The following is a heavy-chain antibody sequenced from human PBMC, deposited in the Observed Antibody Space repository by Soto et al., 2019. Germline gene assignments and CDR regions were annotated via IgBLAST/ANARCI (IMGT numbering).Heavy chain of an antibody. J-gene: IGHJ6*02. Sequence: PSETLSLTCTVSGGSISSGGYYWRWIRQHPGKGLEWIGYIYYSGSTYYNPSLKSRVTISVDTSKDQFSLKLSSVTAADTAVYFFAVSRDGYSIVVCGQGTTVTVSS. CDR2: IYYSGST. CDR1: GGSISSGGYY. D-gene: IGHD2-2*01. CDR3: AVSRDGYSIVV. V-gene: IGHV4-31*03.